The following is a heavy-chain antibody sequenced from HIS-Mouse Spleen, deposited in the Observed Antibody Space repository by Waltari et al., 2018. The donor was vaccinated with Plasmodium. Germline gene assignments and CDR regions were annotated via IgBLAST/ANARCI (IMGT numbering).Heavy chain of an antibody. V-gene: IGHV4-39*07. CDR1: GGSISSSSYY. D-gene: IGHD6-19*01. CDR3: ARDGGIAVAGDY. Sequence: QLQLQESGPGLVKPSETLSLTCTVSGGSISSSSYYWGWIRQPPGKGLEWIGSIYYSGSTYYNPSLKSRVTISVDTSKNQFSLKLSSVTAADTAVYYCARDGGIAVAGDYWGQGTLVTVSS. J-gene: IGHJ4*02. CDR2: IYYSGST.